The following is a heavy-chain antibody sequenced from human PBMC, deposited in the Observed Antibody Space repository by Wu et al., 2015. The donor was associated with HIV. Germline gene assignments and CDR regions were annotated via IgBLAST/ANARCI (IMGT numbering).Heavy chain of an antibody. J-gene: IGHJ6*03. D-gene: IGHD2/OR15-2a*01. Sequence: QVELVQSGAEVRKPGASVKVSCKASDYIFTGFYIHWVRQAPGQGLEWMGWINPDSGVTNYAEKFSGRVTMTKGHVHRHRPHGTESRLKSDDTAPVYYCARVAKFTDILGQRILLNMDVWGQRDHGHR. V-gene: IGHV1-2*02. CDR1: DYIFTGFY. CDR3: ARVAKFTDILGQRILLNMDV. CDR2: INPDSGVT.